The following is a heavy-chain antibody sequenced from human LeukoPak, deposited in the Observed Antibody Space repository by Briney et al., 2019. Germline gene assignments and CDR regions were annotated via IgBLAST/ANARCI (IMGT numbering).Heavy chain of an antibody. Sequence: GGSLRLSCAASGFTFDDYAIHWVRQAPGRGLDWVSLISGDGDSTYYADSVKGRFTISRDNSKNSLYLQMNSLRTEDTALYYCAKGNERRAFDIWDQGTMVTVSS. J-gene: IGHJ3*02. CDR3: AKGNERRAFDI. CDR2: ISGDGDST. CDR1: GFTFDDYA. V-gene: IGHV3-43*02.